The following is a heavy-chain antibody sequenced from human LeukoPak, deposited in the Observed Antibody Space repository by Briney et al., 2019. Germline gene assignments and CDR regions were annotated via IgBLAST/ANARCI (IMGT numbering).Heavy chain of an antibody. CDR1: GGTFSSYG. CDR3: ATYIVDSYETSDGMDV. D-gene: IGHD3-22*01. Sequence: GASVKVSCKASGGTFSSYGFVWLRQAPGQGLEWMGRIIPILGIAEYAQKVQGRVTITADRSTSTAYMELSSLRSEDTDVYYCATYIVDSYETSDGMDVWGQGTTVTVSS. CDR2: IIPILGIA. J-gene: IGHJ6*02. V-gene: IGHV1-69*04.